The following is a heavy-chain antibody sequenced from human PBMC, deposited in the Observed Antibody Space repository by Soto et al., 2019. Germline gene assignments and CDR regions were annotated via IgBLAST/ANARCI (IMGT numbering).Heavy chain of an antibody. D-gene: IGHD5-18*01. Sequence: QVQLQESGPGLVKPSETLSLTCTVSGGSVSSGSYYWSWIRQPPGKGLEWIGYIYYSGSTNYNPSLRGRVPISVDTSKNQFSLKLSSVTAADTAVYYCARAAVGRWLPAEYDYWGQGTLVTVSS. CDR2: IYYSGST. J-gene: IGHJ4*02. CDR1: GGSVSSGSYY. V-gene: IGHV4-61*01. CDR3: ARAAVGRWLPAEYDY.